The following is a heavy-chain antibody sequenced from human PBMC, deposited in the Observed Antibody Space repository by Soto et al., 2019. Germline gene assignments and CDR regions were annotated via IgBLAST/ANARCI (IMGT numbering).Heavy chain of an antibody. V-gene: IGHV3-72*01. D-gene: IGHD6-13*01. CDR1: GFTFSDHY. CDR2: SRNKVKSYTI. CDR3: ARDPSYGSSWYYYFDY. Sequence: GGSLRLSCAASGFTFSDHYMDWVRQAPGKGLEWVGRSRNKVKSYTITYGASVKGRFTISRDDSNNSLYLQMNSLKTEDTAVYYCARDPSYGSSWYYYFDYWGQGTPVTVSS. J-gene: IGHJ4*02.